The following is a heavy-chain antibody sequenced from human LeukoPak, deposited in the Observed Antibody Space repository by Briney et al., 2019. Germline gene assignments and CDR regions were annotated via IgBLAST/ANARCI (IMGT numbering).Heavy chain of an antibody. CDR2: IYYSGST. CDR1: GGSISSSSYY. D-gene: IGHD3-16*01. V-gene: IGHV4-39*07. J-gene: IGHJ4*02. Sequence: SETLSLTCTVSGGSISSSSYYWGWIRQPPGKGLEWIGSIYYSGSTYYNPSLKSRVTISVDTSKNQFSLKLSSVTAADTAVYYCAKFGTWSDYWGQGTLVTVSS. CDR3: AKFGTWSDY.